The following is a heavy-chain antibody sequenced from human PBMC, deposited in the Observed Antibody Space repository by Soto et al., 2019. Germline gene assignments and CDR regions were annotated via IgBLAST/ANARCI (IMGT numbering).Heavy chain of an antibody. Sequence: ASETLSLTCAVYGGSFSGYYWSWVRQPPGKGLEWIGEINHSGSTNYNPSLKSRVNISVDTSKKQFSMKMSSVTAADTAGYYSARLFLDVFLTGSPVGPPGYSGMDVWGQGTRVTVSS. CDR3: ARLFLDVFLTGSPVGPPGYSGMDV. CDR2: INHSGST. D-gene: IGHD3-9*01. CDR1: GGSFSGYY. J-gene: IGHJ6*02. V-gene: IGHV4-34*01.